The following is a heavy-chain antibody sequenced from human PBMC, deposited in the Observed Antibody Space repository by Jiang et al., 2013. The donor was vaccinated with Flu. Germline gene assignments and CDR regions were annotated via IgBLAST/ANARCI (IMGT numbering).Heavy chain of an antibody. CDR2: IYPGDSET. Sequence: GAEVKKPGESLRISCKASGYSFRNYWIGWVRQMPGKGLEWMGIIYPGDSETRYNPSFEGQVTISADTSFSTAYLQWNSLKASDTAVYYCARQYSSSYYWFDPWGPGTLVTVSS. D-gene: IGHD3-22*01. CDR1: GYSFRNYW. CDR3: ARQYSSSYYWFDP. V-gene: IGHV5-51*01. J-gene: IGHJ5*02.